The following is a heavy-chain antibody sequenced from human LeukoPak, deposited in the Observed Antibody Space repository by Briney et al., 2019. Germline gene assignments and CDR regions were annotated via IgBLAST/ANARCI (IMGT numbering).Heavy chain of an antibody. D-gene: IGHD1-26*01. CDR1: GFTFSSYS. J-gene: IGHJ4*02. CDR3: ARDQSGNYPVDFDC. Sequence: GGSLRLSCAASGFTFSSYSMNWVRQAPGKGLEWVSCISSSSTIHYADSVKGRFTISRDNAKNSLYLQVDGLRAEDTAVYYCARDQSGNYPVDFDCWGQGTLVTVSS. CDR2: ISSSSTI. V-gene: IGHV3-21*01.